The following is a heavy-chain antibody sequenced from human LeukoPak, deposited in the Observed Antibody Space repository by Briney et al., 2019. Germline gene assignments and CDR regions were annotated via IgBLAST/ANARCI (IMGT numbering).Heavy chain of an antibody. D-gene: IGHD3-10*01. Sequence: ASVTVSCKASGVTFSTYAISWVRQAPGQGLEWMGGIVPILGTPSYAQKFQGRVTITADESTSTAFMELSSLRADDTAVYYCASNLWFRGGDYWYFALWGRGTLVTVSS. CDR1: GVTFSTYA. CDR3: ASNLWFRGGDYWYFAL. CDR2: IVPILGTP. V-gene: IGHV1-69*13. J-gene: IGHJ2*01.